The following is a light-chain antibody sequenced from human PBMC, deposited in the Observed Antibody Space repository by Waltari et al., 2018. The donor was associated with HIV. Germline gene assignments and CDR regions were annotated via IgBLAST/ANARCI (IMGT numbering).Light chain of an antibody. Sequence: DIQMTQSPSALSASVGDRVTITCRASHDIDNYLAWFQQKAGKVPKSLIYGASILQSGVPSKFSGSGSGSHFTLTINNLQPEDVATYFCQHYNFYPFTFGPGTKV. CDR3: QHYNFYPFT. J-gene: IGKJ3*01. CDR2: GAS. CDR1: HDIDNY. V-gene: IGKV1-16*02.